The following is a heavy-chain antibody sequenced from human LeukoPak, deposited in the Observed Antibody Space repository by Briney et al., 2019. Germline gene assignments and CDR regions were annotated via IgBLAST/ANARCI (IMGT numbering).Heavy chain of an antibody. Sequence: GGSLRLSCAASGFTFSNYGMHWVRQAPGKGLEWVAVISYDGSNKYYADSVKGRFTISRDNSKNTLYLQMNSLRAEDTAVYYCAKMGIAAAGRALIDWGQGTLVTVSS. J-gene: IGHJ4*02. V-gene: IGHV3-30*18. CDR3: AKMGIAAAGRALID. D-gene: IGHD6-13*01. CDR2: ISYDGSNK. CDR1: GFTFSNYG.